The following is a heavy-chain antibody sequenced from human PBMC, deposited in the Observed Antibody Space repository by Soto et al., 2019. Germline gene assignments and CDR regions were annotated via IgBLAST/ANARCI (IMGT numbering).Heavy chain of an antibody. D-gene: IGHD3-22*01. V-gene: IGHV3-30-3*01. CDR2: ISYDGSNK. CDR3: XXXXXXXXXXXVVVGSKAYYYGMDV. CDR1: GFTFSSYA. Sequence: QVQLVESGGGVVQPGRSLRLSCAASGFTFSSYAMHWVRQAPGKGLEWVAVISYDGSNKYYADSVKGRFTISRDNSKNTLYLQXXXXXXXXXXXXXXXXXXXXXXXXXVVVGSKAYYYGMDVWGQGTTVTVSS. J-gene: IGHJ6*02.